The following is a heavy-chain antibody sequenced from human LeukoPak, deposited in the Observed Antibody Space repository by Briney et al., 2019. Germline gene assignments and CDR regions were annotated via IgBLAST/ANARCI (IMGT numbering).Heavy chain of an antibody. D-gene: IGHD6-19*01. V-gene: IGHV4-38-2*02. Sequence: SETLSLTCAVSGYSISSGYYWGGIRQPPGKGLEWIGSIYHSGSTYYNPSLKSRVTISVDTSKNQFSLKLSSVTAADTAVYYCAREEDIAVDNFDYWGQGTLVTVSS. CDR1: GYSISSGYY. CDR3: AREEDIAVDNFDY. CDR2: IYHSGST. J-gene: IGHJ4*02.